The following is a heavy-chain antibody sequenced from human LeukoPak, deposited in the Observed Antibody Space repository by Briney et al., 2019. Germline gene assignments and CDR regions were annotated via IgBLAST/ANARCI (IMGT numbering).Heavy chain of an antibody. J-gene: IGHJ4*02. Sequence: ASVKVSCKASGYTFTSYGISWVRQAPGQGLEWMGWISAYNGNTNYAQKLQGRVTMTTDTSTSTAYMELRSLRSDDTAVYYCARDPDVDGGNPELDYWGQGTLVTVSS. CDR1: GYTFTSYG. D-gene: IGHD4-23*01. V-gene: IGHV1-18*01. CDR3: ARDPDVDGGNPELDY. CDR2: ISAYNGNT.